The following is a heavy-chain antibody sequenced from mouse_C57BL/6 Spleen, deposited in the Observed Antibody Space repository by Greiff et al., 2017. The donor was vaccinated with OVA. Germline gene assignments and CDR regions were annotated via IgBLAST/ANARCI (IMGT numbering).Heavy chain of an antibody. J-gene: IGHJ1*03. D-gene: IGHD1-1*01. CDR1: GYTFTSYT. Sequence: QVQLQQSGAELARPGASVKMSCKASGYTFTSYTMHWVKQRPGQGLEWIGYINPSSGNTKYNQKFKDKATLTADKSSSTAYMQLSSLTSEDSAVYYGSREVYCGYFDFWGTGTTVTVSS. V-gene: IGHV1-4*01. CDR3: SREVYCGYFDF. CDR2: INPSSGNT.